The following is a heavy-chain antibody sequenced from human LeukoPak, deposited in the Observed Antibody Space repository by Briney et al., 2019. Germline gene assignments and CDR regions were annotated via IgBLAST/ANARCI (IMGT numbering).Heavy chain of an antibody. CDR3: AKSLGITFGGVIVIPDVFDI. D-gene: IGHD3-16*02. Sequence: PGGSLRLSCAASGFTFSSYGMHWVRQAPGKGLEWVAFIRYDGSNKYYADSVKGRFTISRDNSKNTLYLQMNSLRAEDTAVYHCAKSLGITFGGVIVIPDVFDIWGQGTMVTVSS. CDR2: IRYDGSNK. J-gene: IGHJ3*02. V-gene: IGHV3-30*02. CDR1: GFTFSSYG.